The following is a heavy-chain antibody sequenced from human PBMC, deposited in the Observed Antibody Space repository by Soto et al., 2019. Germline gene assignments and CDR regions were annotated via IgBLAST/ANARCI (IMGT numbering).Heavy chain of an antibody. D-gene: IGHD2-21*02. CDR2: INHSGST. CDR1: GGSFSGYY. J-gene: IGHJ4*02. Sequence: TLSLTCAVYGGSFSGYYWSWIRQPPGKGLEWIGEINHSGSTNYNPSLKSRVTISVDTSKNQFSLKLSSVTAADTAVYYCARGKRVYCGGDCYPRDYFDYWGQGTLVTVSS. CDR3: ARGKRVYCGGDCYPRDYFDY. V-gene: IGHV4-34*01.